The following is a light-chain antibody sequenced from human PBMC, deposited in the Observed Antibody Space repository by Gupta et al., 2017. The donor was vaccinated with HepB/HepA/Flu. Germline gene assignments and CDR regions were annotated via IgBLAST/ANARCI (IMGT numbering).Light chain of an antibody. CDR2: DDS. CDR1: SSDVGGYNY. CDR3: SSYTSSSTLV. Sequence: QSALTQPASVSGSPGQSITISCTGTSSDVGGYNYVSWYQQHPGKAPKLMIYDDSNRPSGVSNRFSGSKSGNTASLTISGLQAEDEADYYCSSYTSSSTLVFGTGTKVTV. J-gene: IGLJ1*01. V-gene: IGLV2-14*03.